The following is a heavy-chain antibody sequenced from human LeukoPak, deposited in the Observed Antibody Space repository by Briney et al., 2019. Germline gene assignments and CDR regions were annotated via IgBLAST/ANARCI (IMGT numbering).Heavy chain of an antibody. CDR3: AKGAAAGTRRFDY. V-gene: IGHV3-23*01. Sequence: GGSLRLSCAASGFTFSSYAMTWVRQAPGKGLEWVSLISASGGNAYYTDSVKGRFTISRDNSKNTLYVQMDSLRAEDTATYYCAKGAAAGTRRFDYWGQGTLVTVSS. J-gene: IGHJ4*02. D-gene: IGHD6-13*01. CDR1: GFTFSSYA. CDR2: ISASGGNA.